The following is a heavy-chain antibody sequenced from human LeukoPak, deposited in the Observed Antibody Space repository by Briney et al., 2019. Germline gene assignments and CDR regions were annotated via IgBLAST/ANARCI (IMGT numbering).Heavy chain of an antibody. CDR3: ARLHYYGMDV. CDR2: IIPILGIA. Sequence: ASVKVSFKASVGTFSSYAISWVRQAPGQGREWMGRIIPILGIANYAHKFQGRVPNTPAKSTNTTYTEKSSSRSEDTAVYYCARLHYYGMDVWGHGTTVTVSS. J-gene: IGHJ6*02. CDR1: VGTFSSYA. V-gene: IGHV1-69*04.